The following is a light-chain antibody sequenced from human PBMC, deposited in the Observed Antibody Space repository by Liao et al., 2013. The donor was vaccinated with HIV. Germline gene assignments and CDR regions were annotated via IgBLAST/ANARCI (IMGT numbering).Light chain of an antibody. V-gene: IGLV3-1*01. CDR3: YTWDSSTAI. Sequence: SYELTQPPSVSVSPGQTASITCSGDKLADKYVCWYQQKPGQSPLLVIYQDNKRPSGIPERFSGSNSGNTATLTISGTQAMDEADYYCYTWDSSTAIFGGGTKLTVL. CDR2: QDN. J-gene: IGLJ2*01. CDR1: KLADKY.